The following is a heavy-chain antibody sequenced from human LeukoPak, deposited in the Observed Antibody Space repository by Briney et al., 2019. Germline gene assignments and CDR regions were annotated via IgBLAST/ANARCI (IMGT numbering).Heavy chain of an antibody. D-gene: IGHD2-15*01. CDR3: ARQGRSDYFDY. J-gene: IGHJ4*02. V-gene: IGHV4-38-2*01. CDR2: NFHSAST. Sequence: PSETLSLTYSVSGHSIRCGYYWGWIRQPPGKGLEWIGSNFHSASTYYNTSLKSRVTISVDTSKNQFSLKLSSVTAADTAVYYCARQGRSDYFDYWGQGTLVTVSS. CDR1: GHSIRCGYY.